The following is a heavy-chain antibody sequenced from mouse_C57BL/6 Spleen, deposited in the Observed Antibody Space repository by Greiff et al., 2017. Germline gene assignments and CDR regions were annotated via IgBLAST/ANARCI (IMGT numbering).Heavy chain of an antibody. D-gene: IGHD1-2*01. CDR1: GYTFTSYW. CDR2: IDPSDSYT. J-gene: IGHJ2*01. CDR3: ARREFTTAWDY. V-gene: IGHV1-50*01. Sequence: VQLQQPGAELVKPGASVKLSCKASGYTFTSYWMQWVKQRPGQGLEWIGEIDPSDSYTNYNQKFKGKATLTVDTSSSTAYMQLSSLTSEDSAVYYCARREFTTAWDYWGQGTTLTVSS.